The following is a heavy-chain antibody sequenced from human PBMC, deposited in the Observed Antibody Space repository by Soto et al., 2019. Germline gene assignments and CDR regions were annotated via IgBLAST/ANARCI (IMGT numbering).Heavy chain of an antibody. CDR3: VKTRLAGGFDY. CDR1: GFTFNNYA. J-gene: IGHJ4*02. Sequence: EVQLLDSGGGLVQPGGSRRLSCAASGFTFNNYAMSWVRQAPGKGLEWVSSISASGGSTNYADSVKGRFTISRDNSENTVYLQMNSLRAEDTAVYYCVKTRLAGGFDYWGQGSLVTVFS. V-gene: IGHV3-23*01. CDR2: ISASGGST. D-gene: IGHD3-16*01.